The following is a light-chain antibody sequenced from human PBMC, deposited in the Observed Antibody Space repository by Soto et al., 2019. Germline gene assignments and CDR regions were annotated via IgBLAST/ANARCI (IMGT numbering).Light chain of an antibody. J-gene: IGKJ4*01. CDR1: QTVSTY. CDR2: DVS. V-gene: IGKV3-11*01. Sequence: EIVLTQSPATLSLSPGERDTLSCRASQTVSTYLAWYQHRPGQAPRLLIYDVSNRATGIPARFSGSGSGTDFTLTISSLEPEDFALYYCQQRNTWPLTFGGGTKVEI. CDR3: QQRNTWPLT.